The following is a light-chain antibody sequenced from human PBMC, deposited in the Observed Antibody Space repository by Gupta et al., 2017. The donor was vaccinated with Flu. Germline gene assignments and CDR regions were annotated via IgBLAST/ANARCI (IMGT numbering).Light chain of an antibody. CDR2: NTN. V-gene: IGLV8-61*01. CDR3: VVFLTSGIWV. Sequence: TVKLTCGLSSGSVSCNHFPSWYQQTPGQAPRTLIYNTNSRSSGVPDRFSGSILGNKAALTITGAEADDESDYYCVVFLTSGIWVFGGGTKLTVL. CDR1: SGSVSCNHF. J-gene: IGLJ3*02.